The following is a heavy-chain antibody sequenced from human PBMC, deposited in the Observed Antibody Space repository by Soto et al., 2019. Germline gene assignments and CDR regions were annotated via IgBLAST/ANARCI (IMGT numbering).Heavy chain of an antibody. V-gene: IGHV3-33*05. Sequence: QVQLVESGGGVVQPGTSLRLSCVGSGFTFRSYVIHWVRLAPGKGLEWVALTSYDGSNNFYGDSVKGRFTISRHNSRNTVELQMDSLRFEDTALYYCARWGTTGGLDVWGQGTLVSVS. CDR3: ARWGTTGGLDV. CDR1: GFTFRSYV. D-gene: IGHD3-16*01. CDR2: TSYDGSNN. J-gene: IGHJ4*02.